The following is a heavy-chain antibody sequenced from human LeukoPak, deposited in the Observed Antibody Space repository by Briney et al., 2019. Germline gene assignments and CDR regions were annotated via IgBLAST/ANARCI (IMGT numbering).Heavy chain of an antibody. CDR1: GYSFTTYD. J-gene: IGHJ4*02. Sequence: EASVKVSCKASGYSFTTYDIHWVRQAPGQRLEWMGWINAGNGHTKYSQEFQGRVTITRDTSANIAYMELSSLRSEDMAVFYCARDSSGYYGYFDYWGQGTLVTVSS. V-gene: IGHV1-3*03. CDR2: INAGNGHT. D-gene: IGHD3-22*01. CDR3: ARDSSGYYGYFDY.